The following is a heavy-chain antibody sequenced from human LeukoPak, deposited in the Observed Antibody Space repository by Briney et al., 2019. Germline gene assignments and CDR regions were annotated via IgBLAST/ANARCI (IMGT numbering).Heavy chain of an antibody. D-gene: IGHD4-17*01. V-gene: IGHV4-59*01. CDR1: GGSISSYY. CDR2: IYYSGST. CDR3: ARDNGDQVYLWYFDY. J-gene: IGHJ4*02. Sequence: SETLSLTCTVSGGSISSYYWSWIRQPPGKGLEWIGYIYYSGSTNYNPSLKSRVTISVDTSKNQSSLKLGSVTAADTAVYYCARDNGDQVYLWYFDYWGQGTLVTVSS.